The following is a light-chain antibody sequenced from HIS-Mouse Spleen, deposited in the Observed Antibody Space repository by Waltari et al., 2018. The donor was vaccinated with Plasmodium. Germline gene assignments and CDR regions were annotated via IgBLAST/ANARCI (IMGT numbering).Light chain of an antibody. CDR3: QQSYSTWT. CDR2: AAS. CDR1: QSISKY. Sequence: DIQMTQSPSSLSASVGDRVTITCRASQSISKYLNWYQQKPGKAPKFLIYAASTLQSGVPSRFSGSGSGTDFTLTISSLQPEDFATYYCQQSYSTWTFGQGTKVEIK. J-gene: IGKJ1*01. V-gene: IGKV1-39*01.